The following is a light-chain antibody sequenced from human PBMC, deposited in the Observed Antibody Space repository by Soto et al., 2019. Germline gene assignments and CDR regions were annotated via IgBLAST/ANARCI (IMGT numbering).Light chain of an antibody. CDR3: AAWDDSLNGRNYV. Sequence: QSALTQPPSASGTPGQRVTISCSGSSSNIGSNTVNWYQQLPGTAPKLLIYSNNQRPSGVPDRFSGSKSGTSASLAISGLQSEDEADYYCAAWDDSLNGRNYVFGTGNKVTVL. V-gene: IGLV1-44*01. J-gene: IGLJ1*01. CDR2: SNN. CDR1: SSNIGSNT.